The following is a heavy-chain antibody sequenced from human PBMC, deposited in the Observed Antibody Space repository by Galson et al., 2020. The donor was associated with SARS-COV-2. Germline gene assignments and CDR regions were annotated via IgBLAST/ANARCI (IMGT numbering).Heavy chain of an antibody. V-gene: IGHV3-15*01. J-gene: IGHJ4*02. CDR1: GFTFSHAW. D-gene: IGHD1-26*01. CDR2: IKSKIDGGTI. Sequence: TGGSLRLSCAASGFTFSHAWMSWVRQAPGKGLEWVGRIKSKIDGGTIDYAAPVKGRFTISRDDSKNTLYLQMNSLKTEDTAVYYCRRWDRGLGYWGQGTLVTVSS. CDR3: RRWDRGLGY.